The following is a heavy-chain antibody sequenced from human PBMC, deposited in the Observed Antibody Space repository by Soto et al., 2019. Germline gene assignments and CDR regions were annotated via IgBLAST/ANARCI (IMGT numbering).Heavy chain of an antibody. D-gene: IGHD1-20*01. CDR2: IYPGDSDT. V-gene: IGHV5-51*01. Sequence: PGESLKISCKGSGYSFTSYWIGWVRQMPGKGLEWMGIIYPGDSDTRYSPSFQGQVTISADKSISTAYLQWSSLKASDTAMYYCARHLVTGYSYYYGMDVWGQGTTVTVSS. CDR1: GYSFTSYW. J-gene: IGHJ6*02. CDR3: ARHLVTGYSYYYGMDV.